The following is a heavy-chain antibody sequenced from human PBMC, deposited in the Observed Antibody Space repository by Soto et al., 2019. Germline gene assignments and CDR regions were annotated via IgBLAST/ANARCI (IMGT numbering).Heavy chain of an antibody. V-gene: IGHV3-48*01. CDR3: ARDQDYGFDI. CDR2: IGSSSTTI. Sequence: GSLRLSCAASGFSFSRYNMNWVRQAPGKGLEWVSYIGSSSTTIFYAESVKGRFTISRDNAKDSLYLQMNSLRAEDTAVYYCARDQDYGFDIRGQGTMVTVSS. CDR1: GFSFSRYN. J-gene: IGHJ3*02.